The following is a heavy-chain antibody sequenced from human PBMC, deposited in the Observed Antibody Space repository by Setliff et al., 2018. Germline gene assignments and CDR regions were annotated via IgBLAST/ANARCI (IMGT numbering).Heavy chain of an antibody. CDR3: ARERYYNFWNGYDYYYYYMDV. CDR2: IWHDGSIQ. Sequence: PGGSLILSCATSGFTLSRHAIHWVRQSPGRGLEWVAVIWHDGSIQYYTDSVKGRFNISRDNSKNMVYLQMNSLSAEDTAVYYCARERYYNFWNGYDYYYYYMDVWGIGTTVTVSS. D-gene: IGHD3-3*01. J-gene: IGHJ6*03. V-gene: IGHV3-33*01. CDR1: GFTLSRHA.